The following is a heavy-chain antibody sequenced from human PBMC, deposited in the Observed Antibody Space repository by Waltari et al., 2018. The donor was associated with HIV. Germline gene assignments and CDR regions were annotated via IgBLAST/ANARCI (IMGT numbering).Heavy chain of an antibody. Sequence: QVQLVQSGSELKKPGASVKVSCKASGYTFTTYAMSWVRQAPGQGLEWMGWSKTKTGNPTDAQGVTGRLVFSLDTSVSTSYLQMSSLKAEDTAVYYCARVIGGYCSGGSCYWFDPWGQGTLVTVSS. D-gene: IGHD2-15*01. V-gene: IGHV7-4-1*02. J-gene: IGHJ5*02. CDR3: ARVIGGYCSGGSCYWFDP. CDR2: SKTKTGNP. CDR1: GYTFTTYA.